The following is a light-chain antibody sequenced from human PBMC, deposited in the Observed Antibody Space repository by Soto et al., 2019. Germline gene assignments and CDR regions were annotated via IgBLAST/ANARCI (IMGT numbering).Light chain of an antibody. V-gene: IGLV1-40*01. CDR2: GNS. CDR3: QSYDSSLSGSEV. J-gene: IGLJ2*01. CDR1: SSNIGAGYD. Sequence: QSVLTQPPSVSGAPGQRVTISCTGSSSNIGAGYDVHWYQQLPGTAPKLLIYGNSNRPSGVPDRFSDSKSGTSASLAITGLQAEDEADYYCQSYDSSLSGSEVFGGGTKVTVL.